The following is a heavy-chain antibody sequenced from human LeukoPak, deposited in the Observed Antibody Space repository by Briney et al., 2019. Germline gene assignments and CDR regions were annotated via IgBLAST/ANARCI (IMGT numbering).Heavy chain of an antibody. J-gene: IGHJ5*02. CDR1: GGTFSSYA. CDR2: IIPIFGTA. Sequence: SVKVSCKASGGTFSSYAISWVRQAPGQGLEWMGGIIPIFGTANYAQKFQGRVTITADESTSTAYMELSSLRSEDTAVYYCVRDGEGAAISVNYWFDPWGQGTLVTVSS. V-gene: IGHV1-69*13. CDR3: VRDGEGAAISVNYWFDP. D-gene: IGHD2-2*02.